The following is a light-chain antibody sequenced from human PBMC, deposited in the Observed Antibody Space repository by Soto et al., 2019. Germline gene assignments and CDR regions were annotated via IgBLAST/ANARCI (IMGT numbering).Light chain of an antibody. V-gene: IGKV3-15*01. CDR3: QQYNNWTRT. J-gene: IGKJ4*01. CDR2: CSS. CDR1: QNASIN. Sequence: EIVLTQSPGTLSLSPGERTTLCRRASQNASINLAWYQQKPDQVPRLVMACSSSMATGSPARLSGSGSGTDFTLPISSLQSEYFAVYYCQQYNNWTRTFGGGTKVDIK.